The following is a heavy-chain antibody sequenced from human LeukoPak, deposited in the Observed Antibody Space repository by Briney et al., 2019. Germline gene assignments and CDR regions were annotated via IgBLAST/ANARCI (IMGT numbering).Heavy chain of an antibody. CDR1: GFTFSSYA. Sequence: GGSLRLSCAASGFTFSSYAMSWVRQAPGKGLEWVSAISGSGGSTYYADSVKGRFTISRDNSKNTLYLQMNSLRAEDTAVYYCAKQNGWTVRGVITPSPFDYWGQGTLVTVSS. CDR3: AKQNGWTVRGVITPSPFDY. CDR2: ISGSGGST. V-gene: IGHV3-23*01. J-gene: IGHJ4*02. D-gene: IGHD3-10*01.